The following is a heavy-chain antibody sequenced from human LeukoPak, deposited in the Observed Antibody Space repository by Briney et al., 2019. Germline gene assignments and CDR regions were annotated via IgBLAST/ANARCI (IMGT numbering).Heavy chain of an antibody. V-gene: IGHV4-39*01. CDR1: GDSISRSSSY. D-gene: IGHD2-15*01. Sequence: SSETLSLTCTVSGDSISRSSSYWGWIRQPPGKGLEWIGSFQYGGATYYNPSLKSRVTKSVDTSKNQFSLKLNSVTAADTAVYYCASHVSDCSAGSCYSYFDPWGQGTLVTVSS. CDR2: FQYGGAT. CDR3: ASHVSDCSAGSCYSYFDP. J-gene: IGHJ5*02.